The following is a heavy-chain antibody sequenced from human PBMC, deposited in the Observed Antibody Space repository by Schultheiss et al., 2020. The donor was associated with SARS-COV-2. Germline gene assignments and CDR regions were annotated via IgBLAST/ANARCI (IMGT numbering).Heavy chain of an antibody. CDR3: ARGPYYDFWSGYSVYYYYGMDV. CDR2: IYYSGST. J-gene: IGHJ6*02. Sequence: SETLSLTCTVSGGSISSYYRSWIRQPPGKGLEWIGYIYYSGSTNYNPSLKSRVTISVDTSKNQFSLKLSSVTAADTAVYYCARGPYYDFWSGYSVYYYYGMDVWGQGTTVTVSS. D-gene: IGHD3-3*01. V-gene: IGHV4-59*01. CDR1: GGSISSYY.